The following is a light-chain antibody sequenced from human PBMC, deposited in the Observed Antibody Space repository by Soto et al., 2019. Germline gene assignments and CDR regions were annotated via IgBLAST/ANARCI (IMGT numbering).Light chain of an antibody. J-gene: IGLJ1*01. CDR1: SSDIGGYNY. Sequence: QSVLTQPPSASGSPGQSVTISCTGISSDIGGYNYVSWYQQHPGKAPKLMIFEVSKRPSGVPDRFSGSKSGNTASLTVSGLQAEDGADYYCSSFAGSNNFGVFGTGTKVTVL. CDR3: SSFAGSNNFGV. V-gene: IGLV2-8*01. CDR2: EVS.